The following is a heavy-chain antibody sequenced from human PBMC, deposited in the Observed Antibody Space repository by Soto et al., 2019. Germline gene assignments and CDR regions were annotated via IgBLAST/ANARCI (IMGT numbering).Heavy chain of an antibody. Sequence: QVQMVQSGAEVKKPGSSARVSCKVSGGTFSRHSISWVRQAPGQGLEWMGGIIPIFDATQYAQKFQGRLMLAAHESTTPVHMYLSGLRPKDTARYYCARDLTSVRGSWGQGALVTFS. CDR3: ARDLTSVRGS. D-gene: IGHD3-10*01. V-gene: IGHV1-69*01. J-gene: IGHJ4*02. CDR2: IIPIFDAT. CDR1: GGTFSRHS.